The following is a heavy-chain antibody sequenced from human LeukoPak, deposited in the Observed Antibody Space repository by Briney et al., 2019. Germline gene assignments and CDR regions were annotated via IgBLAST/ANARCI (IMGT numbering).Heavy chain of an antibody. Sequence: GRSLRLSWAASGFTFAVYAMHWVRQAPGKGLEWVSGISWNGGSTGYADSVTGRFTISRENAKNLLYLQLTRLRAEDAALYYCAKEGFCSSTSCFFFDCGGEGTLVTVSS. CDR3: AKEGFCSSTSCFFFDC. J-gene: IGHJ4*02. CDR2: ISWNGGST. V-gene: IGHV3-9*01. D-gene: IGHD2-2*01. CDR1: GFTFAVYA.